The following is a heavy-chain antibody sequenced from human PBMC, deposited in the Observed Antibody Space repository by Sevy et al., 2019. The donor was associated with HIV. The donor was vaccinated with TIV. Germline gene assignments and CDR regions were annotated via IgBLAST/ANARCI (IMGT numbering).Heavy chain of an antibody. CDR3: VREGIGGARDFDY. J-gene: IGHJ4*02. V-gene: IGHV3-48*02. CDR1: GFTFSGYS. D-gene: IGHD3-3*01. CDR2: ISSISSPT. Sequence: GGSLRLSCTASGFTFSGYSMNWVRQAPGKGLEWVSYISSISSPTYYVDSVKGRFTISRDNAKTSLYLQMNSLRDEDTAVYYCVREGIGGARDFDYWGQGTLVTVSS.